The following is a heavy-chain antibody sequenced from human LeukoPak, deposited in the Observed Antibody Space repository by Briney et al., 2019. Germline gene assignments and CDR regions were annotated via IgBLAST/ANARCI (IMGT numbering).Heavy chain of an antibody. Sequence: SQTLSLTCSVSGGSIGSGIHSWSWIRQPPGKGLEWIGYIFHTGSTSYNPSLKSRVTISVDTSKNQFSLKLSSVTAADTAVYYCVRDGDYYDSGGYWNIWGQGTLFTVSS. V-gene: IGHV4-30-2*01. D-gene: IGHD3-22*01. J-gene: IGHJ4*02. CDR2: IFHTGST. CDR3: VRDGDYYDSGGYWNI. CDR1: GGSIGSGIHS.